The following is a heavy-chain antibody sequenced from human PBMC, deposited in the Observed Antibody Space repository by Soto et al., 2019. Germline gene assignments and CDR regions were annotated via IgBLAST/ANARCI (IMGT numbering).Heavy chain of an antibody. D-gene: IGHD6-6*01. J-gene: IGHJ5*02. CDR2: IYHSGST. Sequence: SETLSLTCAVCGGSISSGGYSWSWIRQPPGKGLEWIGYIYHSGSTYYNPSLKSRVTISVDRSKNQFSLKLSSVTAADTAVYYCARVKLVGWFDPWGQGTLVTVSS. V-gene: IGHV4-30-2*01. CDR3: ARVKLVGWFDP. CDR1: GGSISSGGYS.